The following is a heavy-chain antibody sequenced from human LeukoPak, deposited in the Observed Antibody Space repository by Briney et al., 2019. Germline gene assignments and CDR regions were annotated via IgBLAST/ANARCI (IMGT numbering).Heavy chain of an antibody. CDR1: GYRFTTYF. CDR2: INPSGGST. V-gene: IGHV1-46*01. J-gene: IGHJ6*02. Sequence: GASVKVSCKASGYRFTTYFIHWVRQAPGQGLEWMGIINPSGGSTSYAQKFQGRVTMTRDTSTSTAYMELRSLRSDDTAVYYCARINYGMDVWGQGTTVTVSS. CDR3: ARINYGMDV.